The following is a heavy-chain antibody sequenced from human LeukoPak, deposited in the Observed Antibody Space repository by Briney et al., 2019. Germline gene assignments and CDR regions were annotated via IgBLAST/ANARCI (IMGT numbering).Heavy chain of an antibody. Sequence: GGSLRLSCAASGFTFSSYGMHWVRQAPGKGLEWVAFIRYDGSNKYYADSVKGRFTISRDNSKNTLYLQMNSLRAEDTAVYYCARDPRDFWIYYFDYWGQGTLVTVSS. CDR1: GFTFSSYG. J-gene: IGHJ4*02. CDR2: IRYDGSNK. CDR3: ARDPRDFWIYYFDY. D-gene: IGHD3-3*01. V-gene: IGHV3-30*02.